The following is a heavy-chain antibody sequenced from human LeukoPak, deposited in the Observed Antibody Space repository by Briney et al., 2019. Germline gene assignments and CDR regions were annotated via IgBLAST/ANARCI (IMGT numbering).Heavy chain of an antibody. D-gene: IGHD3-3*01. J-gene: IGHJ6*03. CDR1: GFTFGDYA. Sequence: GGSLRLSCTTSGFTFGDYAMSWFRQAPGKGLEWMGWINAGNGNTKYSQEFQDRVTITRDTSASTAYMELSSLRSEDMAVYYCARARYETRIWPKSRYDYDHDMDVWGKGITVTVSS. CDR3: ARARYETRIWPKSRYDYDHDMDV. V-gene: IGHV1-3*03. CDR2: INAGNGNT.